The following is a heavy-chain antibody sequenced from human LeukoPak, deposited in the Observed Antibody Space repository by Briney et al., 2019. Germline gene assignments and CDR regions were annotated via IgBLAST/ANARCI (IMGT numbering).Heavy chain of an antibody. CDR2: LSGSGGSA. D-gene: IGHD3-22*01. CDR1: GFTFSDYY. CDR3: AKGRYESSGFNWAA. J-gene: IGHJ4*02. V-gene: IGHV3-23*01. Sequence: GGSLRLSCAASGFTFSDYYMSWIRQAPGKGLEWVSALSGSGGSAYYADSVKGRFTISRDNSKNTLYLQMNSLRAEDTAVYYCAKGRYESSGFNWAAWGQGTLVTVSS.